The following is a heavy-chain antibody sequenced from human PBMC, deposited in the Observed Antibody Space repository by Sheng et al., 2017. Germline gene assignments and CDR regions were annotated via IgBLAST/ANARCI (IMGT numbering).Heavy chain of an antibody. CDR1: GYSISSGYY. J-gene: IGHJ4*02. D-gene: IGHD4-17*01. CDR3: ARGESDYGDYVLTYYFDY. V-gene: IGHV4-38-2*01. CDR2: IYHSGST. Sequence: QVQLQESGPGLVKPSETLSLTCAVSGYSISSGYYWGWIRQPPGKGLEWIGSIYHSGSTYYNPSLKSRVTISVDTSKNQFSLKLSSVTAADTAVYYCARGESDYGDYVLTYYFDYWGQGTLVTVSS.